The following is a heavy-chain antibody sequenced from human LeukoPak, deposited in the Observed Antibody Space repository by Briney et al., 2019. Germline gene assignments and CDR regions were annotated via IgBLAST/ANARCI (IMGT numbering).Heavy chain of an antibody. V-gene: IGHV3-74*01. J-gene: IGHJ4*02. CDR1: GFTFSSYW. Sequence: PGGSLRHSCAASGFTFSSYWMHWVRQAPGKGLVWVSRINSDGSSRSYADSVKGRFTISRDNANNQLYLQMNPRRADDTAVHYYARGLLVRGIGYWGLGNLVTVSS. CDR3: ARGLLVRGIGY. CDR2: INSDGSSR. D-gene: IGHD6-6*01.